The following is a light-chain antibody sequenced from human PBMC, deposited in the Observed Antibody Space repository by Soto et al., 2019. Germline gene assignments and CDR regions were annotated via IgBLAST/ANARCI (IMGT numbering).Light chain of an antibody. Sequence: LTQPASVSGSPGESITISCTGTRSDVGGYKSVSWYQHHPGKAPKLIIYDVGDRPSGVSNRFSGSKSGNTASLTISGLQAEDEADYYCSSYTSSSTSSYVFGTGTKVTVL. V-gene: IGLV2-14*03. CDR3: SSYTSSSTSSYV. CDR2: DVG. CDR1: RSDVGGYKS. J-gene: IGLJ1*01.